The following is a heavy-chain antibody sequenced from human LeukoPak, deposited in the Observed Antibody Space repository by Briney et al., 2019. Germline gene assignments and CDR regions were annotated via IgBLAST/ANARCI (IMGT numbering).Heavy chain of an antibody. J-gene: IGHJ4*02. V-gene: IGHV3-48*01. D-gene: IGHD3-9*01. CDR1: GFTFNTYS. CDR2: ISPRSDVV. Sequence: GGSLRLSCTASGFTFNTYSMNWVRQAPGKGLEWVSHISPRSDVVSYTDSVKGRFTISRDNAKNSLYLHMSNLRAEDMAVYYCVRDNDWAFDYWGQGPLVPVSS. CDR3: VRDNDWAFDY.